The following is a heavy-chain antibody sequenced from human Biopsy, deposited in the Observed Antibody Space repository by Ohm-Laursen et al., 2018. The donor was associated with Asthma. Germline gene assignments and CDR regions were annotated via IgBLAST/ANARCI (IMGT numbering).Heavy chain of an antibody. CDR2: IDWDDDK. Sequence: TQTLTLTCTLSGLSLSKTGMRVSWIRQPPGKALEWLARIDWDDDKFYSASLKTRLTISKYTSKNQVVLTMTTMDPVDTATYYCAREQQLGNFDYWGQGTLVTVSS. CDR1: GLSLSKTGMR. D-gene: IGHD6-13*01. CDR3: AREQQLGNFDY. J-gene: IGHJ4*02. V-gene: IGHV2-70*04.